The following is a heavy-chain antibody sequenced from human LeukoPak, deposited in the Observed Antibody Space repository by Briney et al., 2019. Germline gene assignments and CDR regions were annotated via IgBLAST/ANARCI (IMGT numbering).Heavy chain of an antibody. Sequence: GGSLTLSCAASGLTVITNDMTWVRQAPGMGLKWVSVLYSDGNTKYADSVQGRFTISRDNSTNTLYLEMNSLSPDDTAVYYCARGVEPLAANTLAYWGQGTLVTVSS. CDR3: ARGVEPLAANTLAY. D-gene: IGHD1-14*01. CDR2: LYSDGNT. J-gene: IGHJ4*02. CDR1: GLTVITND. V-gene: IGHV3-53*01.